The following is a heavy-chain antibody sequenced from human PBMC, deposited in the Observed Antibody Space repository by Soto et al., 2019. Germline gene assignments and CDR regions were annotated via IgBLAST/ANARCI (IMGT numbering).Heavy chain of an antibody. CDR3: ARDPMIQDIVVVVAPSHCDL. CDR1: GFTFSSYA. V-gene: IGHV3-30-3*01. CDR2: ISYDGSNK. Sequence: QVQLVESGGGVVQPGRSLRLSCAASGFTFSSYAMHWVRQAPGKGLEWVAVISYDGSNKYYADSVKGRFTISRDNSKNTLYLQMNSLRAEDTAVYYCARDPMIQDIVVVVAPSHCDLWGRGTLVTVSS. D-gene: IGHD2-15*01. J-gene: IGHJ2*01.